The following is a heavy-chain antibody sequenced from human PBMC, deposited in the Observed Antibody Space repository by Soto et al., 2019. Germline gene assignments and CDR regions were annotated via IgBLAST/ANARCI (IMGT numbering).Heavy chain of an antibody. V-gene: IGHV3-30*18. Sequence: GGSLRLSCAASGFTFSNAWMNWVRQAPGKGLEWVAVISYDGSNKYYADSVKGRFTISRDNSKNTLYLQMNSLRAEDTAVYYCAKDPYSYGPYNYGMDVWGQGTTVTVSS. D-gene: IGHD5-18*01. CDR1: GFTFSNAW. CDR3: AKDPYSYGPYNYGMDV. CDR2: ISYDGSNK. J-gene: IGHJ6*02.